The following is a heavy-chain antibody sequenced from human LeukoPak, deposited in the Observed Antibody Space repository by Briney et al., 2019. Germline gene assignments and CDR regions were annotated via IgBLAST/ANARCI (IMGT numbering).Heavy chain of an antibody. Sequence: QPGGSLRLFCAASGFTLRGYGMHWVRQAPGKGLEWVAFIRYEGSDKSYADSVKGRFTISRDNSENTLYLQINSLRVEDTAVYYCAKDTPTTGYHLDSWGQGTLVTVSS. CDR1: GFTLRGYG. V-gene: IGHV3-30*02. D-gene: IGHD1-1*01. CDR3: AKDTPTTGYHLDS. CDR2: IRYEGSDK. J-gene: IGHJ4*02.